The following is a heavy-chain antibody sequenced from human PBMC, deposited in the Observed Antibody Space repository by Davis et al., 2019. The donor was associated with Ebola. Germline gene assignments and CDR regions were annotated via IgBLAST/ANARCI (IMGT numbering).Heavy chain of an antibody. D-gene: IGHD5-12*01. CDR1: GGTFSSYA. Sequence: SVKVSCKASGGTFSSYAISWVRQAPGQGLEWMGGIIPIFGTANYAQKFQGRVTITADKSTSTAYMELRSLRSDDTAVYYCASALGIYSPPDYWGQGTLVTVSS. J-gene: IGHJ4*02. CDR2: IIPIFGTA. CDR3: ASALGIYSPPDY. V-gene: IGHV1-69*06.